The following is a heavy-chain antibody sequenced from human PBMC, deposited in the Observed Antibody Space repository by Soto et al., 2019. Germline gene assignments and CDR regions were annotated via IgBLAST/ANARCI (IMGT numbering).Heavy chain of an antibody. CDR3: ARDDLGYCSGSSCPTI. Sequence: QVQLQESGPGLVKPSETLSLTCTVSGVSISGYYWSCVRQPPGKGLDWLGYIYYSWSTNYNPSLKSRVTRSVATSKNHFSMTLSSVTAADTAVYYCARDDLGYCSGSSCPTIWGQGTMVTVSS. CDR2: IYYSWST. V-gene: IGHV4-59*01. CDR1: GVSISGYY. D-gene: IGHD2-15*01. J-gene: IGHJ3*02.